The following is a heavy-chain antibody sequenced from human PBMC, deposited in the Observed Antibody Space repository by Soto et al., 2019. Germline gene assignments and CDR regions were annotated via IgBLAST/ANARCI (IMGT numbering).Heavy chain of an antibody. CDR2: THHSRGT. J-gene: IGHJ4*01. CDR3: ARYSAASGTYYFDY. Sequence: SETLSLTCAVSGDSIIGTHWWSWVRRPPGKGLEFIGETHHSRGTNYNPSLRSRVTMSLDKSKNQLSLILYSVTAADTGVYYCARYSAASGTYYFDYWGRGTLVPVSS. CDR1: GDSIIGTHW. V-gene: IGHV4-4*02. D-gene: IGHD6-13*01.